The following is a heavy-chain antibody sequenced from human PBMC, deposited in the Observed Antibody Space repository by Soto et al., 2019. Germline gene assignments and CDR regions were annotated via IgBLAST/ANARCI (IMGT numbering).Heavy chain of an antibody. CDR2: IYHSGST. CDR1: SGSINSGGYS. J-gene: IGHJ4*02. CDR3: AGGPGVARNY. D-gene: IGHD5-12*01. V-gene: IGHV4-30-2*01. Sequence: SETLSLTCAVSSGSINSGGYSWSWIRQPPGKGLEWIGYIYHSGSTYYNPSLKSRVTISVDRSKNQFSLKLSSVTAADTAVYYCAGGPGVARNYWGQGTLVTVSS.